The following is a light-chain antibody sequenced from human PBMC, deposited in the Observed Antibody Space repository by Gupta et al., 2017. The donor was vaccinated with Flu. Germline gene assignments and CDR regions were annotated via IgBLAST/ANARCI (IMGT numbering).Light chain of an antibody. CDR2: EVS. J-gene: IGLJ2*01. Sequence: SINIACTVTSSDVGGYYLVYWYQQHPGKAPKLMIYEVSKSTSGVSNRLSGSKTGNTASLTISGLQAEDEADYYGCSYAVSITLVFGGGTKLTVL. CDR1: SSDVGGYYL. CDR3: CSYAVSITLV. V-gene: IGLV2-23*02.